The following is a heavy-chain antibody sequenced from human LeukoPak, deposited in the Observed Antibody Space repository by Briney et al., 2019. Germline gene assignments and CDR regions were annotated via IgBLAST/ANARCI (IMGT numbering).Heavy chain of an antibody. CDR3: ARASALQLWSEFDY. V-gene: IGHV1-2*02. D-gene: IGHD5-18*01. CDR2: INPNSGGT. J-gene: IGHJ4*02. CDR1: GYTFTGYY. Sequence: ASVKVSCKASGYTFTGYYMHWVRQAPGQGLEWMGWINPNSGGTNYAQKFQGRVTMTRDTSISTAYMELSSLRSEDMAVYYCARASALQLWSEFDYWGQGTLVTVSS.